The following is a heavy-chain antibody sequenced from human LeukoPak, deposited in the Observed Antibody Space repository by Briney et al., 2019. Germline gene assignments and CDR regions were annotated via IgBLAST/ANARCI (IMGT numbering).Heavy chain of an antibody. J-gene: IGHJ6*03. Sequence: ASVKVSCKASGYTFTGYYMHWVRQAPGQGLEWMGWINPNSGGTNYAQKFQGRVTMTRDTSISTAYMELSRLRSDDTAVYYCARGTNYDILTGYFYDCFYMDVWGKGTTVTISS. V-gene: IGHV1-2*02. D-gene: IGHD3-9*01. CDR3: ARGTNYDILTGYFYDCFYMDV. CDR1: GYTFTGYY. CDR2: INPNSGGT.